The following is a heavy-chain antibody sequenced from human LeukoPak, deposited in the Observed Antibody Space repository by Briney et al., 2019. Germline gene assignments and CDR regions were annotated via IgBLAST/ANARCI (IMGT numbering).Heavy chain of an antibody. CDR1: GFTFSSYA. J-gene: IGHJ4*02. Sequence: GGSLRLSCAASGFTFSSYAMSWVRQAPGEGLQWVSGISWNSGSIGYADSVKGRFTISRDNAKNSLYLQMNSLRAEDTALYYCAKADTPYDSSGYDSWAFDYWGQGTLVTVSS. V-gene: IGHV3-9*01. CDR2: ISWNSGSI. D-gene: IGHD3-22*01. CDR3: AKADTPYDSSGYDSWAFDY.